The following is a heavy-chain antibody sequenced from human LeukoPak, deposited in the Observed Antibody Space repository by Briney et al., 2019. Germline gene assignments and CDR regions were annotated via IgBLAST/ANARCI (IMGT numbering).Heavy chain of an antibody. V-gene: IGHV3-30*02. J-gene: IGHJ4*02. Sequence: GGSLRVSCAASGFTFSTYGMHWVRQAPGKGLQWVAFIRSDGSYEFYGDSVKGRFTISRDNPKNTLYLQMNSLRLEDTAVYYCASEYSTASAFDYWGQGTLVTVSS. CDR1: GFTFSTYG. CDR2: IRSDGSYE. D-gene: IGHD6-6*01. CDR3: ASEYSTASAFDY.